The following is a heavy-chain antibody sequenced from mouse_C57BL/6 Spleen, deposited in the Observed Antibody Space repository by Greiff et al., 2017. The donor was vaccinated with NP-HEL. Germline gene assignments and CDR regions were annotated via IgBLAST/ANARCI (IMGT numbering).Heavy chain of an antibody. V-gene: IGHV3-6*01. CDR1: GYSITSGYY. CDR2: ISYDGSN. Sequence: EVKLMESGPGLVKPSQSLSLTCSVTGYSITSGYYWNWIRQFPGNKLEWMGYISYDGSNNYNPSLKNRISITRDTSKNQFFLKLNSVTTEDTATYYCARAGGNYGWYFDVWGTGTTVTVSS. D-gene: IGHD2-1*01. CDR3: ARAGGNYGWYFDV. J-gene: IGHJ1*03.